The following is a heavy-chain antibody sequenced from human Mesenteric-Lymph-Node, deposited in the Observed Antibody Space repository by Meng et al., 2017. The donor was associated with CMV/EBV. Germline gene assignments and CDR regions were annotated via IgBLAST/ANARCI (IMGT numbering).Heavy chain of an antibody. CDR3: ARLSAGH. Sequence: GESLKISCAASGFTFSIYGFHWVRQAPGKGLEWVSTIHSDASTDYADSVKGRFTVSRDNTRNTVNLQMNSLTTEDTALYFCARLSAGHWGQGTLVTVSS. V-gene: IGHV3-NL1*01. CDR2: IHSDAST. CDR1: GFTFSIYG. J-gene: IGHJ4*02.